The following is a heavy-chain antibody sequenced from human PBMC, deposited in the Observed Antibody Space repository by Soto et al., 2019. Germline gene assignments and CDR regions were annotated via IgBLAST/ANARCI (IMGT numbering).Heavy chain of an antibody. Sequence: EVQVEESGGGLVQPGGSLRLSCAASGITFSNYWMEWVRQAPGKGLVWVSRIHSDGITTNYGDSVKGRFTISRDNAKSTVYLQMNSLGAEDTATYHCTLHKFDSSGYVSDYWGQGTLVTVSS. V-gene: IGHV3-74*01. D-gene: IGHD3-22*01. CDR1: GITFSNYW. J-gene: IGHJ4*02. CDR3: TLHKFDSSGYVSDY. CDR2: IHSDGITT.